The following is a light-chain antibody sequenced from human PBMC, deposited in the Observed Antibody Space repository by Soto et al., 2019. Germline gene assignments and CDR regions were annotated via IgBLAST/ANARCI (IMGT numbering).Light chain of an antibody. CDR3: QSSDSSLNV. J-gene: IGLJ1*01. V-gene: IGLV1-40*01. Sequence: QSALAQPPSVSGAPGQRVTISCTWSSSNIGAGYDVHWYQQLPGTAPKLLIYGNSNRPSGVPDRFSGSKSGTSASLAITGLQAEDEADYYCQSSDSSLNVFGPGTKVTVL. CDR2: GNS. CDR1: SSNIGAGYD.